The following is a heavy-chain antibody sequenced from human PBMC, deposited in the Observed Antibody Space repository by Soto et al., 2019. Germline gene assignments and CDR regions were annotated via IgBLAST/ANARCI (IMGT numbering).Heavy chain of an antibody. V-gene: IGHV3-23*01. J-gene: IGHJ4*02. CDR3: AKTRDSSGYYFDY. D-gene: IGHD3-22*01. CDR1: GFTFSSYA. Sequence: GGSLRLSCAASGFTFSSYAMSWVRQAPGKGLEWVSAISGSGGSTYYADSVKGRFTISRDNSKNTLFLQINSLRAEDTAIYYCAKTRDSSGYYFDYWGQGTLVTVSS. CDR2: ISGSGGST.